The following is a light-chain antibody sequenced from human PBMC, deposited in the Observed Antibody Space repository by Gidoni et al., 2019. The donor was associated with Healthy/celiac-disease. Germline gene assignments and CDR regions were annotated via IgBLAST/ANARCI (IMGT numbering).Light chain of an antibody. CDR1: QEISNY. V-gene: IGKV1-33*01. J-gene: IGKJ2*01. Sequence: DIQMTQSPSSLSASVGDRVTITCQASQEISNYLNWYQQKPGKAPKLLIYDASNLETGVPSRFSGSGSGTDFTFTISSLQPDDIATYYCQQYDNRPYTFGQGTKLEIK. CDR3: QQYDNRPYT. CDR2: DAS.